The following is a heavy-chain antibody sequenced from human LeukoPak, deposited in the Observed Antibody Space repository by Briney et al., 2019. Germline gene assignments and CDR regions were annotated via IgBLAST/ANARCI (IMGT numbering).Heavy chain of an antibody. CDR2: VRGGGGST. CDR3: AKSSWANSNWFDL. J-gene: IGHJ5*02. D-gene: IGHD1-26*01. Sequence: PGGSLSLSRAVSGFTFLDYVLNGVRQAPGRGLEWVSTVRGGGGSTYYTDSVKGRFTISRDNSKNTVYLQMNSLRVEDTAVYYCAKSSWANSNWFDLWGGRTLVTVSS. CDR1: GFTFLDYV. V-gene: IGHV3-23*01.